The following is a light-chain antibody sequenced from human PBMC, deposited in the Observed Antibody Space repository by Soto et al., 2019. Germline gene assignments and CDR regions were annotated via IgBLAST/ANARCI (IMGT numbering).Light chain of an antibody. CDR3: QQRSNWPRT. J-gene: IGKJ1*01. V-gene: IGKV3-11*01. CDR2: DAS. Sequence: EIVLTQSPATPSLSPGERATLSCRASQSVSSYLAWYQQKPGQAPRLLIYDASNRATGIPARFSGSGSGTDFPLTISSLEPEDFAVYYCQQRSNWPRTFGQGTKVEIK. CDR1: QSVSSY.